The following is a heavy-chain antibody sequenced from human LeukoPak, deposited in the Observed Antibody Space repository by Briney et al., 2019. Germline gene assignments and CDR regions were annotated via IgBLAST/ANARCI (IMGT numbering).Heavy chain of an antibody. CDR2: IIPILGIA. V-gene: IGHV1-69*04. CDR3: ARDRLGYCSSTSCYLDLYYFDY. J-gene: IGHJ4*02. D-gene: IGHD2-2*01. CDR1: GGTFSSYT. Sequence: SVKVSRKAPGGTFSSYTISWVRQAPGQGLEWMGRIIPILGIANYAQMLQGRVTITADKSTRTAYMELSSLRSEDTAVYYCARDRLGYCSSTSCYLDLYYFDYWGQGTLVTVSS.